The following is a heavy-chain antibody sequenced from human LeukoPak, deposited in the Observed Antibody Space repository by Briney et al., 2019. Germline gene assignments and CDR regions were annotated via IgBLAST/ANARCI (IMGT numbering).Heavy chain of an antibody. V-gene: IGHV3-53*01. Sequence: GGSLRLSCAVSGFTVSTNYLSWVRQAPGKGLEWVSVIYIGGGTYYTDSVKGRFTISRDNSKNTLYLQMNSLRAEDTAVYYCARGGYGSGSYYNNFDYRGQGTLVTVSS. D-gene: IGHD3-10*01. CDR3: ARGGYGSGSYYNNFDY. CDR1: GFTVSTNY. CDR2: IYIGGGT. J-gene: IGHJ4*02.